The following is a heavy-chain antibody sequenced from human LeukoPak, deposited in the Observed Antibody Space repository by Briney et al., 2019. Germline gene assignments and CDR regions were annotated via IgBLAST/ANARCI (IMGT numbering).Heavy chain of an antibody. CDR2: VYYSGYT. V-gene: IGHV4-39*01. Sequence: PSETLSLTCTVSGGSISSRSYYWGWIRQPPGKGLEWIGSVYYSGYTYYNPSLKSRVTMSVDTSRNQFSLKLSSATAADTALYYCARHRGALFGPKDVWGQGTTVTVSS. D-gene: IGHD3-3*01. CDR3: ARHRGALFGPKDV. CDR1: GGSISSRSYY. J-gene: IGHJ6*02.